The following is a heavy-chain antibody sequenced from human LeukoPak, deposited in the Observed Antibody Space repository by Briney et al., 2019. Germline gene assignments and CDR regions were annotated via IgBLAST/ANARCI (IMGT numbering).Heavy chain of an antibody. Sequence: PGGSLRLSCAASGFTFSDYNMRWIRQAPGKGLEWVSSISRSGSTKYYADSVKGRFTISRDNAKNSLFLQMNSLRAEDTAVYYCARDYGSSGIDYWGQGTLVTVSS. J-gene: IGHJ4*02. CDR3: ARDYGSSGIDY. D-gene: IGHD1-26*01. V-gene: IGHV3-11*01. CDR2: ISRSGSTK. CDR1: GFTFSDYN.